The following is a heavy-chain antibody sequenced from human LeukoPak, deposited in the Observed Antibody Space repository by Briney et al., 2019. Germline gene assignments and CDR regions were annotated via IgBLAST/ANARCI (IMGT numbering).Heavy chain of an antibody. J-gene: IGHJ4*02. Sequence: ASVKVSCKASVHTFTIYDINWVRQATGQGLEWMGWMNPKSGNTGYAQKFQGRVTMTRDTSISTAYMELGSLRSEDTAVYYCARETGSIDYWGQGTLVTVSS. D-gene: IGHD1-26*01. V-gene: IGHV1-8*01. CDR1: VHTFTIYD. CDR2: MNPKSGNT. CDR3: ARETGSIDY.